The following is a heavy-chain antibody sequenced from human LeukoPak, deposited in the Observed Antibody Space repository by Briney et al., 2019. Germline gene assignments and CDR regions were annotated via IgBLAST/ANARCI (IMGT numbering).Heavy chain of an antibody. J-gene: IGHJ6*03. CDR3: ARGRKVGGGKYYYYYMDV. Sequence: ASVKVSCKASGYTFTSYDINWVRQATGQGLEWMGWMNPNSGNTGYAQKFQGRVTITRNTSISTAYMELSSLRSEDTAVYYCARGRKVGGGKYYYYYMDVWGKGPRSPSP. V-gene: IGHV1-8*03. CDR1: GYTFTSYD. D-gene: IGHD3-16*01. CDR2: MNPNSGNT.